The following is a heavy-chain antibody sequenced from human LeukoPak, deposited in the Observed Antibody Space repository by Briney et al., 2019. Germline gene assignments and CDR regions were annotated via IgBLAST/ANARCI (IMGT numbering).Heavy chain of an antibody. Sequence: GSLRLSCAASGFTFSNAWMSWVRQAPGKGLEWVGRIKSKTDGRTTDYAAPVKGRFTISRDDSKNTLYLQMNSLKTEDTAVYYCTTERLLRYSDYWGQGTLVTASS. D-gene: IGHD3-9*01. CDR1: GFTFSNAW. J-gene: IGHJ4*02. V-gene: IGHV3-15*01. CDR3: TTERLLRYSDY. CDR2: IKSKTDGRTT.